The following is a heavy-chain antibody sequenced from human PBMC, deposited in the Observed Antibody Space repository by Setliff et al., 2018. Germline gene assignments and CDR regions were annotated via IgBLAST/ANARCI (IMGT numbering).Heavy chain of an antibody. CDR1: GGSISSGGYY. Sequence: LSLTCTVSGGSISSGGYYWSWIRQRPGKGLEWIGYIYYSGSTYYNPSLKSRVTISVDTSKNQFSLKLSSVTAADTAVYYCARGPPSYDFWSGYYVSNYYMDVWGKGTTVTVSS. CDR3: ARGPPSYDFWSGYYVSNYYMDV. V-gene: IGHV4-31*03. D-gene: IGHD3-3*01. J-gene: IGHJ6*03. CDR2: IYYSGST.